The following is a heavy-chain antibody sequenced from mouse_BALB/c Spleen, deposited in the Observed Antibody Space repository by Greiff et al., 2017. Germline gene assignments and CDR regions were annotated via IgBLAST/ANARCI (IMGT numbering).Heavy chain of an antibody. CDR2: IWGGGST. CDR1: GFSLSRYS. CDR3: ARTPYYYAMDY. J-gene: IGHJ4*01. V-gene: IGHV2-6-4*01. Sequence: VKLVESGPGLVAPSQSLSITCTVSGFSLSRYSVHWVRQPPGKGLEWLGMIWGGGSTDYNAAFISRLSISKDNSKSQVFFKMNSLQANDTAIYYCARTPYYYAMDYWGQGTSVTVTS.